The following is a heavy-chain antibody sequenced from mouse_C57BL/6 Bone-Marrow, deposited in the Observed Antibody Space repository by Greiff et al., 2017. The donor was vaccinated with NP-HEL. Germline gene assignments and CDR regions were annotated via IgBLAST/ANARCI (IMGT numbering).Heavy chain of an antibody. D-gene: IGHD1-1*01. J-gene: IGHJ3*01. CDR3: ARRDGSSVFAY. CDR1: GFTFSSYG. Sequence: EVKLMESGGDLVKPGGSLKLSCAASGFTFSSYGMSWVRPTPDKRLEWVATISSGGSYTYYPDSVKGRFTISRDNAKNTLYLQMSSLKSEDTAMYYCARRDGSSVFAYWGQGTLVTVSA. V-gene: IGHV5-6*02. CDR2: ISSGGSYT.